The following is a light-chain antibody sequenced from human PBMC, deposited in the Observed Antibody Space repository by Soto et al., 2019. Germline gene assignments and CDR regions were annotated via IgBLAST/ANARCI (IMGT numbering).Light chain of an antibody. CDR2: GAS. J-gene: IGKJ1*01. CDR3: HHYNTWPWT. Sequence: DTVMTQSPATLSVSPGERATLSSRASQSVNSNLAWYQQKLGQAPRVLIYGASTRATGIPARFSGSGSETEFILTISSLQSEDFAIYYCHHYNTWPWTFGQGTKVEI. V-gene: IGKV3-15*01. CDR1: QSVNSN.